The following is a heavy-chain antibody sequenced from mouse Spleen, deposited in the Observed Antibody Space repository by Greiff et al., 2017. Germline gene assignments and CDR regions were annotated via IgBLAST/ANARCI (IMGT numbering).Heavy chain of an antibody. D-gene: IGHD1-2*01. CDR1: GYTFTSYW. CDR2: IYPGSGST. J-gene: IGHJ2*01. V-gene: IGHV1-55*01. Sequence: VQLQQPGAELVKPGASVKMSCKASGYTFTSYWITWVKQRPGQGLEWIGDIYPGSGSTNYNEKFKSKATLTVDTSSSTAYMQLSSLTYEDSAVYYCARSTGYPYYFDYWGQGTTLTVSS. CDR3: ARSTGYPYYFDY.